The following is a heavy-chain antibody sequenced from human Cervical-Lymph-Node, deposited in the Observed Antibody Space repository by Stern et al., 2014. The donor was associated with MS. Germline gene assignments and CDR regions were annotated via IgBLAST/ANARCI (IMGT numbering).Heavy chain of an antibody. CDR2: IYPGDSDT. CDR1: GYSFNSYW. J-gene: IGHJ4*02. Sequence: EVQLLESGAEVKKPGESLKISCKASGYSFNSYWIGWVRQMPGKGLEWMGVIYPGDSDTRYSPSFQGQVTISADKSASTAYLQWSSLKDSDTAIYYCARPGRDASNSDCWGQGTLVIVSS. CDR3: ARPGRDASNSDC. D-gene: IGHD5-24*01. V-gene: IGHV5-51*01.